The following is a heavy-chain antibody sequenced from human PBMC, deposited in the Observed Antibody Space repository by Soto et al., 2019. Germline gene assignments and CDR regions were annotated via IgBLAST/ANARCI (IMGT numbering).Heavy chain of an antibody. D-gene: IGHD3-10*01. V-gene: IGHV3-33*01. J-gene: IGHJ4*02. Sequence: HPGGSLRLSCEASEFIFNNYGIHWVRQAPGKGLEWVAVIWYDGGNKYYADSVKGRFTISRDNSKNTVYLQMTSLSADDTAVYYCARQSGSYNGYFDYWGLGTLVTVSS. CDR1: EFIFNNYG. CDR2: IWYDGGNK. CDR3: ARQSGSYNGYFDY.